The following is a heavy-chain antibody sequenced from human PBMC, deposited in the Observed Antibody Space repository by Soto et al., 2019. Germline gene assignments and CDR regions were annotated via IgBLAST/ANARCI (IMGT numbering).Heavy chain of an antibody. CDR3: AGIRIAAAGGGLDV. CDR1: GGSINSGDYA. V-gene: IGHV4-30-2*01. D-gene: IGHD6-13*01. J-gene: IGHJ6*02. CDR2: IYHSGST. Sequence: LQLQESGSGLVKPSQTLSLTCGVSGGSINSGDYAWSWIRQPPGKGLEWMGYIYHSGSTYYNPTLTSRVTILVDRSKNQFPLKLSSVTAADTAVYYCAGIRIAAAGGGLDVWGQGTTVTVSS.